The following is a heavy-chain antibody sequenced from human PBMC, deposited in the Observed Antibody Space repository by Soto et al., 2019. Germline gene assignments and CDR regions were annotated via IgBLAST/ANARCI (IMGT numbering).Heavy chain of an antibody. CDR1: GFTFSSYS. J-gene: IGHJ6*02. CDR2: ISSSSTI. D-gene: IGHD2-15*01. CDR3: ARDSTPLDV. Sequence: EVQLVESGGGLVQPGGSLRLSCAASGFTFSSYSMNWVRQAPGKGLEWVSYISSSSTIYYADSVKGRFTISRDNAKNSLYLQMNSLRAEDTAVYYCARDSTPLDVWGQGTTVTVSS. V-gene: IGHV3-48*01.